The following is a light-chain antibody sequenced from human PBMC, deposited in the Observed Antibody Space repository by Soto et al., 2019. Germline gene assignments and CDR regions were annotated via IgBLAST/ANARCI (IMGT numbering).Light chain of an antibody. CDR3: QQRSKWPRT. CDR1: QSVSSS. Sequence: EIGVTQSPATPSLSPGGRATPSCRARQSVSSSLVWYQQKPAQAPRLLIYDASNRATGIPARFSGSGSGTDFTLTISSLEPEDFAVYYCQQRSKWPRTFGQGTKVDIK. V-gene: IGKV3-11*01. CDR2: DAS. J-gene: IGKJ2*01.